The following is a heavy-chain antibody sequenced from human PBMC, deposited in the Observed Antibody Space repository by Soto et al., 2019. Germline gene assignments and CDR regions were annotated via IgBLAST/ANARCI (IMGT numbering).Heavy chain of an antibody. CDR2: ISAYNGNT. V-gene: IGHV1-18*04. J-gene: IGHJ4*02. CDR1: GYTFTSYG. Sequence: ASVKVSCKASGYTFTSYGISWVRQAPGQGLEWMGWISAYNGNTNYAQKLQGRVTMTTDTSTSTAYMELRSLRSDDTAVYYCARERYYYDSSGLGGYFDYWGQGTMVTVYS. D-gene: IGHD3-22*01. CDR3: ARERYYYDSSGLGGYFDY.